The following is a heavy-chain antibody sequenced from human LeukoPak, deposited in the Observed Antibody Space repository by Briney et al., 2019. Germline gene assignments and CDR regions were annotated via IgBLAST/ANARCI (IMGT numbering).Heavy chain of an antibody. CDR1: GGSFSAYY. J-gene: IGHJ6*03. CDR3: ARGVRSRKSYYYYYYYMDV. Sequence: SETLSLTCAVYGGSFSAYYWSWIRQPPGKGMEWVGEINHSGSTNYNPSLKSRVTISVDTSKNQFSLKLSSVTAADTAVYYCARGVRSRKSYYYYYYYMDVWGKGTTVTVSS. CDR2: INHSGST. V-gene: IGHV4-34*01. D-gene: IGHD2-2*01.